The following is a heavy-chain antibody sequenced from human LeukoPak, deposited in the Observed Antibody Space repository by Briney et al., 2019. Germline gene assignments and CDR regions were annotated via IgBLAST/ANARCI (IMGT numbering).Heavy chain of an antibody. V-gene: IGHV3-23*01. CDR2: ISGSGGST. J-gene: IGHJ4*02. CDR1: GFTFGSYA. Sequence: GVSLRLSCAASGFTFGSYAMSWVRQAPGKGLEWVSTISGSGGSTYYADSVKGRFTISRDNSKNTLYLKMNSLRAEDTAVYYCVKDRNYDILTGYYDYWGQGTLVTVSS. D-gene: IGHD3-9*01. CDR3: VKDRNYDILTGYYDY.